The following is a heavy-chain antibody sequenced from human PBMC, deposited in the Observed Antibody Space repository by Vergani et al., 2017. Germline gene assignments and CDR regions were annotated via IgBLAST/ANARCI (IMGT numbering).Heavy chain of an antibody. CDR2: IIPIFGTA. D-gene: IGHD3-10*01. V-gene: IGHV1-69*01. J-gene: IGHJ3*02. CDR1: GGTFSSYA. Sequence: QVQLVQSGAEVKKPGSSVKVSCKASGGTFSSYAISWVRQAPGQGLEWMGGIIPIFGTANYAQKFQGRVTITADESPSTAYMELRSLRSEATAVYYCAGEERMYYYGSGSYYFAFDIWGQGTMVTVSS. CDR3: AGEERMYYYGSGSYYFAFDI.